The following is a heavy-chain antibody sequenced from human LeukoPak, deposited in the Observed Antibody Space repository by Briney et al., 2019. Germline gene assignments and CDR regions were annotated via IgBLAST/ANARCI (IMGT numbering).Heavy chain of an antibody. Sequence: SETLSLTCTVSGGSISSDTYYWSWIRQHPGKGLEWIAYIYSSGSTYYNPSLKSRLTMSVDTSNNQFSLKLSSVTAADTALYYCARVLGDSSGYYLRSPHDAFDIWGQGTMVTVSS. D-gene: IGHD3-22*01. CDR3: ARVLGDSSGYYLRSPHDAFDI. J-gene: IGHJ3*02. CDR2: IYSSGST. V-gene: IGHV4-31*03. CDR1: GGSISSDTYY.